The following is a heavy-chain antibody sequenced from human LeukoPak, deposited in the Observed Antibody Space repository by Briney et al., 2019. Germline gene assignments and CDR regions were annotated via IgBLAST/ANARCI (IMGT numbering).Heavy chain of an antibody. D-gene: IGHD1-7*01. J-gene: IGHJ5*02. V-gene: IGHV1-2*02. CDR1: GYTFTGYY. CDR3: ASGKDNWNYPTWSNP. CDR2: INPNSGGT. Sequence: ASVKVSSKASGYTFTGYYMHWVRQAPGQGLEWMGWINPNSGGTNYAQTFQGRVTMTRDTSIRTTYMGLSRLRSDATAVYYCASGKDNWNYPTWSNPWGQGTPVTASS.